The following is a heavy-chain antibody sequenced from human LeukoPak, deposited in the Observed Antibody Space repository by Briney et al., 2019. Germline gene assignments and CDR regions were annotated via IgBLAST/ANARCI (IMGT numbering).Heavy chain of an antibody. V-gene: IGHV1-69*06. CDR1: GGTFSSYA. CDR3: ASGGSDYYYMDV. Sequence: SVKVSCKASGGTFSSYAISWVRQAPGQGLEWMGGIIPIFGTANYAQKFQGRVTITADKSTSTAYMELSSLRSEDTAVYYCASGGSDYYYMDVWGKGTTVTISS. D-gene: IGHD3-10*01. CDR2: IIPIFGTA. J-gene: IGHJ6*03.